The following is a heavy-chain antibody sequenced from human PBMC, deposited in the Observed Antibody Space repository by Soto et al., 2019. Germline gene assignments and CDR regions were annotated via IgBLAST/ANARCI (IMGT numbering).Heavy chain of an antibody. CDR2: IYYSGST. Sequence: QVQLQESGPGLVKPSETLSLTCTVSGGSVSSGSYYWSWIRQPPGKGLEWIGYIYYSGSTNYNPSLKSRVTISVDTSKNQFSLKLSSVTAADTAVYYCARDNVVRERTNHAYIYYYYGMDVWGQGTTVTVSS. J-gene: IGHJ6*02. V-gene: IGHV4-61*01. D-gene: IGHD3-10*01. CDR3: ARDNVVRERTNHAYIYYYYGMDV. CDR1: GGSVSSGSYY.